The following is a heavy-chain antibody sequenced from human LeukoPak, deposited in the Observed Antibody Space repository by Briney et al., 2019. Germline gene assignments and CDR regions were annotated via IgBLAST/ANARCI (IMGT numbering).Heavy chain of an antibody. CDR1: GYTFTSYG. V-gene: IGHV1-18*01. J-gene: IGHJ3*02. CDR3: ASPLLYGMSAFDI. CDR2: ISAYNGNT. Sequence: ASVKVSCKASGYTFTSYGLSWVRQAPGQGLEWMGWISAYNGNTNYAQKLQGRVTMTTDTSTSTAYMELRSLRSDDTAVYYCASPLLYGMSAFDIWGQGTMVTVSS. D-gene: IGHD2-2*02.